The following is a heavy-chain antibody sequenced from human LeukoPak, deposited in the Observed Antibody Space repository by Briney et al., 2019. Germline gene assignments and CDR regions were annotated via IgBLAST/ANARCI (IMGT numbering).Heavy chain of an antibody. V-gene: IGHV3-23*01. CDR1: GFTFSSYA. Sequence: GGSLRLSCAASGFTFSSYAMSWVRQAPGKGLEWVSATSGSGGSTYYADSVKGRFTISRDNSKNTLYLQMNSLRAEDTAVYYCRVVPAAWVDYWGQGTLVTVSS. D-gene: IGHD2-2*01. CDR3: RVVPAAWVDY. CDR2: TSGSGGST. J-gene: IGHJ4*02.